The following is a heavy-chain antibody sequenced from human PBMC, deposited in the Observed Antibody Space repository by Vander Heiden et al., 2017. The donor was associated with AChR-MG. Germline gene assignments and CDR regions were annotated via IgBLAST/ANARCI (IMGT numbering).Heavy chain of an antibody. CDR2: IYGGGST. J-gene: IGHJ4*02. D-gene: IGHD2-15*01. CDR3: ARDLGYCSGGSCPPAGY. V-gene: IGHV3-53*02. CDR1: GFTASSSY. Sequence: EVQLVETGGGLTQPGRSLRLSCAASGFTASSSYMGWVRQAQGKGLEWVSVIYGGGSTYYADSEKGRFTISRDNSKNTLYLQMNSLRAEDTAVYYCARDLGYCSGGSCPPAGYWGQGTLVTVSS.